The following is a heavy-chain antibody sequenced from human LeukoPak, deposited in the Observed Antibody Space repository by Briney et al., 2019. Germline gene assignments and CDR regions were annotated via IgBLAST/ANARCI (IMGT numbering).Heavy chain of an antibody. V-gene: IGHV1-69*04. J-gene: IGHJ4*02. Sequence: ASVKVSCKASGDNFSNYVITWVRQAPGQGLEWMGRIIPTFDVSNFAERFKGRVTITADKSTKTVHLELSRLRSEDTAVYYCASSRRDGYKSPPDYWGQGTLVTVSS. CDR3: ASSRRDGYKSPPDY. D-gene: IGHD5-24*01. CDR2: IIPTFDVS. CDR1: GDNFSNYV.